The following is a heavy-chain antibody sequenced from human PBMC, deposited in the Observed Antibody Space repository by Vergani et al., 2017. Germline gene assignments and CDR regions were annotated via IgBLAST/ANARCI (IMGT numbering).Heavy chain of an antibody. J-gene: IGHJ5*02. CDR2: IYYSGST. Sequence: QVQLQESGPGLVKPSETLSLTCTVSGGSISSSSYYWGWIRQPPGKGLEWIGSIYYSGSTYYNPSLKSRVTISVDTSKNQFSLKLSSVTAADTAVYYCASDYYGSGSYPFDPWGQGTLVTVSS. D-gene: IGHD3-10*01. CDR3: ASDYYGSGSYPFDP. V-gene: IGHV4-39*01. CDR1: GGSISSSSYY.